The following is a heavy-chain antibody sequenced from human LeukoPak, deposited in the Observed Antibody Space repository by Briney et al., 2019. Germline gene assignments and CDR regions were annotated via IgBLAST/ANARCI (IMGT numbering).Heavy chain of an antibody. V-gene: IGHV3-23*01. D-gene: IGHD3-22*01. CDR1: GFTFSSYA. Sequence: PGGSLRLSCAASGFTFSSYAMSWVRQAPGKGLEWVSGISGSGGSTYYADSVKGRFTISRDNSKNTLYPQMNSLRAEDTAVYYCARVRNYYDSSGYYLDYWGQGTLVTVSS. CDR3: ARVRNYYDSSGYYLDY. J-gene: IGHJ4*02. CDR2: ISGSGGST.